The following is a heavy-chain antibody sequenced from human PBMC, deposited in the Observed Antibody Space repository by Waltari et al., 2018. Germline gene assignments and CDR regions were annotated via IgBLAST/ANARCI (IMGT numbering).Heavy chain of an antibody. CDR1: GGSISSSNW. CDR3: ARVFLMHRAFDI. J-gene: IGHJ3*02. D-gene: IGHD3-16*01. Sequence: QVQLQESGPGLVKPSGTLSLTCAVSGGSISSSNWWSWVRPPPGKGLEWIGEIYHSGSTNYSPSVKSGVTIPVDKSKNQFSLKLSSVTAADTAVYYCARVFLMHRAFDIWGQGTMVTVSS. V-gene: IGHV4-4*02. CDR2: IYHSGST.